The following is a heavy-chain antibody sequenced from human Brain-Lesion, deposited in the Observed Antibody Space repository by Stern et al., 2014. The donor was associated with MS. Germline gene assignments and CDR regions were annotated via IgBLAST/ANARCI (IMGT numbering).Heavy chain of an antibody. D-gene: IGHD1-26*01. CDR1: EYTFTYRY. V-gene: IGHV1-45*02. CDR2: ITPFNGNP. CDR3: AQSGNYDWYFDL. J-gene: IGHJ2*01. Sequence: QMQLVQSGAEVRKPGSSVNVSCKASEYTFTYRYLHWVRQAPGQALAWMGWITPFNGNPLYAQKFQDRVTITADRSLSTAYMELSSLRSEDTAMYFCAQSGNYDWYFDLWGRGTLVTVSS.